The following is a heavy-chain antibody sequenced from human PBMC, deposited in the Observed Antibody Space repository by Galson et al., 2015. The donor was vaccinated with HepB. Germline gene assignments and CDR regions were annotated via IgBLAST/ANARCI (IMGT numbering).Heavy chain of an antibody. Sequence: TLSLTCTVSGGSISNGGYYWSWIRQHPGKGLEWIGYIYYSGSTYYNPSLKSRRTMSVDTSKNQFSLKLSSVTAADTAVYYCARGRVVLTYFDYWGQGTLVTVSS. D-gene: IGHD3-22*01. CDR2: IYYSGST. CDR3: ARGRVVLTYFDY. CDR1: GGSISNGGYY. V-gene: IGHV4-31*03. J-gene: IGHJ4*02.